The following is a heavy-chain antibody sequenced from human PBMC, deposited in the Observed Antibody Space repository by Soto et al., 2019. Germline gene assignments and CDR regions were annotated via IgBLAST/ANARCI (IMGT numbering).Heavy chain of an antibody. V-gene: IGHV4-34*01. CDR2: INHSGST. CDR1: CGSFSGYY. D-gene: IGHD1-26*01. J-gene: IGHJ6*02. Sequence: KSSETVSLTCAVYCGSFSGYYWSWIRQPPGKGLEWIGEINHSGSTNYNPSLKSRVTISVDTSKNQSSLKLSSVTAADTAVYYCARGRGGATRYYYYGMDVWGQGTTVTVSS. CDR3: ARGRGGATRYYYYGMDV.